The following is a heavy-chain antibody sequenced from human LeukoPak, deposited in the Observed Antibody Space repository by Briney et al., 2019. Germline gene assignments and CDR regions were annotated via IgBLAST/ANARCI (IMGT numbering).Heavy chain of an antibody. D-gene: IGHD5-18*01. CDR3: ARDRGGNSYAPFDY. CDR1: GYTFTGYY. Sequence: ASVNVSCKASGYTFTGYYMHWVRQAPGQGLEWMGWINPNSGGTNYAQNFQGRVTMTRDTSISTAYMELSRLRSDDTAVYYCARDRGGNSYAPFDYWGQGTLFTVSS. V-gene: IGHV1-2*02. J-gene: IGHJ4*02. CDR2: INPNSGGT.